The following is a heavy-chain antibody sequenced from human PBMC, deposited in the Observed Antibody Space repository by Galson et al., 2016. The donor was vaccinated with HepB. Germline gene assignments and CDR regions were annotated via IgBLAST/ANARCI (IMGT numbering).Heavy chain of an antibody. CDR1: GFTFSSYA. CDR3: ARDGDYSYYYYHMGV. V-gene: IGHV3-30-3*01. CDR2: ISYDGSNK. Sequence: SLRLSCAASGFTFSSYAMHWVRQAPGKGLEWVAVISYDGSNKYYADSVKGRFTISRDNSKNTLYLQMNSLRAEDTAVYYCARDGDYSYYYYHMGVWGKGTTVTVSS. J-gene: IGHJ6*03. D-gene: IGHD4-17*01.